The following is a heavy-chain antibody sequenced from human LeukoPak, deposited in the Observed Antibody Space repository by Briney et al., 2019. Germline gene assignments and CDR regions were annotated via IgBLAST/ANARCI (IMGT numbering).Heavy chain of an antibody. D-gene: IGHD4-11*01. Sequence: PGGSLRLTCAASGFTFSSYAMHWVRQAPGKGLEWVAVISYDGSIKYYADSVKGRFTISRDNSKNTLYLQMNSLRAEDTAVYYCAKDTLGYSNYYYYYGMDVWGQGTTVTVSS. J-gene: IGHJ6*02. CDR2: ISYDGSIK. CDR3: AKDTLGYSNYYYYYGMDV. CDR1: GFTFSSYA. V-gene: IGHV3-30-3*01.